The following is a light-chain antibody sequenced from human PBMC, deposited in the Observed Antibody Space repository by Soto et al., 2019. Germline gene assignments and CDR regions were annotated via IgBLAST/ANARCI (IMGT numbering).Light chain of an antibody. CDR1: QSVRSER. V-gene: IGKV3-20*01. CDR3: QQYDVSPIT. J-gene: IGKJ5*01. Sequence: EIVMTQSPATLYVSPGDRATLSCRASQSVRSERLAWYQHKRGQAPRLVIFDASSRATGIPERFSGSGSGTDFTLTITRLEPEDFAVYFCQQYDVSPITFGPGTLLEIK. CDR2: DAS.